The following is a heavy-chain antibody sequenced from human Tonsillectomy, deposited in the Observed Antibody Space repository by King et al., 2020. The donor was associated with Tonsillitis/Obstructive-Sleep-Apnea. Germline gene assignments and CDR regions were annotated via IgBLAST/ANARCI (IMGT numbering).Heavy chain of an antibody. CDR2: IYPGDSDT. V-gene: IGHV5-51*01. Sequence: VQLVQSGAEVKKPGESLKISCKGSGYSFTSQWIAWVRQVPGKGLEWVGIIYPGDSDTRYSPSFQGQVTISADKSISTAYLQWSSLKASDTAMYYCARPSTTRWDRIDYWGQGTLVTVSS. D-gene: IGHD1-26*01. CDR1: GYSFTSQW. J-gene: IGHJ4*02. CDR3: ARPSTTRWDRIDY.